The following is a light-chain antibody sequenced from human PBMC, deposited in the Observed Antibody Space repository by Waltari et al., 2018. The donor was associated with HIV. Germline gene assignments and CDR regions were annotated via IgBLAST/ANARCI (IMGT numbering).Light chain of an antibody. Sequence: QSVLTQPPSVSGAPAQRVTIPCTGNTPNIGAGSDVPWYQQLPGTAPKLPIYGNTNRPSGVPDLFSGSTSGTSASLAITGLQADDEADFYCQSYDSSLSGVIFGGGTKLTVL. V-gene: IGLV1-40*01. CDR2: GNT. CDR3: QSYDSSLSGVI. CDR1: TPNIGAGSD. J-gene: IGLJ2*01.